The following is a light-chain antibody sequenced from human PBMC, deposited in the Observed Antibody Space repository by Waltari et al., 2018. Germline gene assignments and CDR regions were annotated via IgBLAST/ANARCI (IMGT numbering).Light chain of an antibody. CDR1: QFVLGVS. Sequence: EIVLTQSPRTLSLSPGERATLTCRASQFVLGVSFAWYQQKPGQAPRLLISGASDRATDIPDRFSGSASGTEFTLTINRLEPEDFALYFCHQYYISPWTFGQGTKVEVK. J-gene: IGKJ1*01. CDR3: HQYYISPWT. V-gene: IGKV3-20*01. CDR2: GAS.